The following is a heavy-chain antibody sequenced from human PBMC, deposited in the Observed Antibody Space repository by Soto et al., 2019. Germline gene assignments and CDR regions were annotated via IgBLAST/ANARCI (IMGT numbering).Heavy chain of an antibody. CDR3: ARHLMGIEVLAVTTPLYGLDV. CDR1: RYSFTSYW. D-gene: IGHD4-4*01. J-gene: IGHJ6*02. Sequence: GESLKSSCKGSRYSFTSYWIGWVRQMPGKGLEWMGIIYPGDSDTRYSPSFQGQVTISADKSISTAYLQWSSLKASDTAMYYCARHLMGIEVLAVTTPLYGLDVWCPGTSGTVAS. CDR2: IYPGDSDT. V-gene: IGHV5-51*01.